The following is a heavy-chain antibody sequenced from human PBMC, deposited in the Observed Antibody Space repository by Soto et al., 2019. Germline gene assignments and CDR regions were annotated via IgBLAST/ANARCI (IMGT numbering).Heavy chain of an antibody. V-gene: IGHV1-69*12. Sequence: QVQLVQSGAEVKKPGSSVKVSCKASGGTFSSYAISWVRQAPGQGLEWMGGIIPIFGTANYAQKFQGRVTITAQEYTSTAYMELSSLRSEDTAVYYCARTRHDYGGQPYNWFDPWGQGTLVTVSS. CDR2: IIPIFGTA. CDR1: GGTFSSYA. CDR3: ARTRHDYGGQPYNWFDP. D-gene: IGHD4-17*01. J-gene: IGHJ5*02.